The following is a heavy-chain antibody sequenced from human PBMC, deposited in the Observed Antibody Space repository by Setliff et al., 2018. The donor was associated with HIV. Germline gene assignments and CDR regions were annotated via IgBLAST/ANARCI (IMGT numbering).Heavy chain of an antibody. CDR3: ARHGRVSTPSAPFDY. CDR1: GYSISSNNW. CDR2: IYYTGST. D-gene: IGHD1-26*01. J-gene: IGHJ4*02. Sequence: PSETLSLTCVVSGYSISSNNWWGWIRQPPGKGLEYIGYIYYTGSTYNNPSLKSRVTMSVDTSKNQFSLNLSSVTALDTAVYYCARHGRVSTPSAPFDYWGQGALVTVSS. V-gene: IGHV4-28*01.